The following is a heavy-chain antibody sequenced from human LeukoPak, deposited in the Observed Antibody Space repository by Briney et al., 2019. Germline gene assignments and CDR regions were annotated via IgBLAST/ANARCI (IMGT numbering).Heavy chain of an antibody. V-gene: IGHV6-1*01. CDR1: GDGVSTNNAAA. J-gene: IGHJ4*02. Sequence: SQTLSLTCVISGDGVSTNNAAAWNWFRQSPSRGLEWLGRTYYRSKWFNEYAISVKSRMLNNADTSRNQFSLQLNSVTPEDTAMYYCARGTRNAFDSWGQGTLVTVSS. CDR3: ARGTRNAFDS. CDR2: TYYRSKWFN. D-gene: IGHD2-2*01.